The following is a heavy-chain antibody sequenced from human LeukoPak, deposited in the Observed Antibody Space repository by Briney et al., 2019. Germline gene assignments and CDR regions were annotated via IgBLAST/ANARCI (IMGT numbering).Heavy chain of an antibody. CDR1: GFTFSSYW. CDR3: AKGPLWFGGYSDYYYYYYMDV. D-gene: IGHD3-10*01. CDR2: IKQDGSEK. J-gene: IGHJ6*03. V-gene: IGHV3-7*03. Sequence: PGGSLRLSCAASGFTFSSYWMSWVRQAPGKGLEWVANIKQDGSEKYYVDSVKGRFTISRDNSKNTLYLQMNSLRAEDTAVYYCAKGPLWFGGYSDYYYYYYMDVWGKGTTVTISS.